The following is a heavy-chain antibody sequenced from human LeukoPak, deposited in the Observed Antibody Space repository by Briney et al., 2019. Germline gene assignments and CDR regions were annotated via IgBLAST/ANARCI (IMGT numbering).Heavy chain of an antibody. J-gene: IGHJ6*02. CDR2: ISGSGGST. Sequence: PGGSLRLSCAASGFTFSSYAMSWVRQAPGKGLEWVSAISGSGGSTYYADSVKGRFTISRDNSKNTLYLQMNSVRAEDTAVYYCARDLAIFGNDYGMDLWGQGTTVTVSS. CDR1: GFTFSSYA. CDR3: ARDLAIFGNDYGMDL. V-gene: IGHV3-23*01. D-gene: IGHD3-3*01.